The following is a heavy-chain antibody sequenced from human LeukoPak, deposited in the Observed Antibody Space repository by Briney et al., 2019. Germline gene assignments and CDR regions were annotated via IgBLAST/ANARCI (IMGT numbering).Heavy chain of an antibody. J-gene: IGHJ3*02. CDR2: INPKTGDT. D-gene: IGHD6-19*01. V-gene: IGHV1-2*02. CDR3: ASPGYTNGWYRDAFDM. CDR1: GYTFTDYC. Sequence: ASVKVSCKASGYTFTDYCIHWVRQAPGQGPEWMGWINPKTGDTTYAQTFQDRVTFAGDTSISTAYMELSRLSSDDTAVYFCASPGYTNGWYRDAFDMWGQGTMVTVSS.